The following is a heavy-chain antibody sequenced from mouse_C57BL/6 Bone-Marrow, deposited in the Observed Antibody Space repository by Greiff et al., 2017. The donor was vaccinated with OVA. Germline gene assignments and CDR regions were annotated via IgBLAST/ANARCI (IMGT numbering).Heavy chain of an antibody. J-gene: IGHJ3*01. V-gene: IGHV1-22*01. D-gene: IGHD3-2*02. CDR3: ARRDSSGHGGFAY. CDR1: GYTFTDYN. CDR2: INPNNGGT. Sequence: VQLKQSGPELVKPGASVKMSCKATGYTFTDYNMHWVKQSHGKGLEWIGYINPNNGGTSYNQKFKGKATLTVNKSSSTAYMELRSLTSEDSAVYYCARRDSSGHGGFAYWGQGTLVTVSA.